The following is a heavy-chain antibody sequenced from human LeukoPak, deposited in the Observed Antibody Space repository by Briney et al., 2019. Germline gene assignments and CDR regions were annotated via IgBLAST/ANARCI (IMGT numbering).Heavy chain of an antibody. Sequence: SETLSLTCTVSGGSISSYYWSWIRQPPGKGLEWIGYIYYSGSTNYNPSLKSRVTISVDTSKNQFSLKLSSVTAADTAAYYCAKGGNSVYDSSGYFWFLNDYWGQGTLVTVSS. J-gene: IGHJ4*02. CDR1: GGSISSYY. D-gene: IGHD3-22*01. CDR3: AKGGNSVYDSSGYFWFLNDY. V-gene: IGHV4-59*01. CDR2: IYYSGST.